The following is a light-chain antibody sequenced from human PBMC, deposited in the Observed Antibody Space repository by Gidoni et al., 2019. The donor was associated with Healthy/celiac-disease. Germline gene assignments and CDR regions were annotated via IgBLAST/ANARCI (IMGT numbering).Light chain of an antibody. CDR2: DVS. J-gene: IGLJ2*01. CDR1: SSDVGRYNY. CDR3: SSYTSSSTVV. V-gene: IGLV2-14*01. Sequence: QSALTHPASVSGSPGQSITISCTGTSSDVGRYNYVSWYQQHPGKAPKLMIYDVSNRPSGVSNRFSGSKSGNTASLTISGLQAEDEADYYCSSYTSSSTVVFGGGTKLTVL.